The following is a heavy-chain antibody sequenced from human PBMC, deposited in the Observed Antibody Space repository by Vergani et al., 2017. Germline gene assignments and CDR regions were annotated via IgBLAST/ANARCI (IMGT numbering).Heavy chain of an antibody. CDR1: GFIFSKNA. V-gene: IGHV3-23*01. CDR3: ARVPTVRLEWLTEYYYYYMDV. J-gene: IGHJ6*03. D-gene: IGHD3-3*01. CDR2: ISPSGSRT. Sequence: DVQLLESGGGLVQPGGSLSLSCAASGFIFSKNAMTWVRQTPGKGLEWVSVISPSGSRTYYADSVKGRFTMSRDNSKNTLYLQMNSPRADDTAVYYCARVPTVRLEWLTEYYYYYMDVWGKGTTVTVSS.